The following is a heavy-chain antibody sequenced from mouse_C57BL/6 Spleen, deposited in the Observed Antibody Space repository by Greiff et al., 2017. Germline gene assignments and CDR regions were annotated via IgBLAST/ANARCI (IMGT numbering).Heavy chain of an antibody. Sequence: VQGVESGPGLVAPSQSLSITCTVSGFSLTSYAISWVRQPPGKGLEWLGVIWTGGGTNYNSALKSRLSISKDNSKSQVFLKMNSLQTDDTARYYCARHITTVVGRYFDVWGTGTTVTVSS. J-gene: IGHJ1*03. V-gene: IGHV2-9-1*01. CDR3: ARHITTVVGRYFDV. D-gene: IGHD1-1*01. CDR2: IWTGGGT. CDR1: GFSLTSYA.